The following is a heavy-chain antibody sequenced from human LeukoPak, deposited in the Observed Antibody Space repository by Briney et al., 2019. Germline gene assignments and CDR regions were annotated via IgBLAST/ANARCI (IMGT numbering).Heavy chain of an antibody. J-gene: IGHJ1*01. CDR3: ARAPAEIGGYYPEYFRH. Sequence: GGSLRLSCAASGFTLSRYRMHGVRQAPGKGLVWVSRIKRDGRTYYADSVKGRVTISSHQAKNQVHPQMNSLRAEDTGVYYCARAPAEIGGYYPEYFRHWGQGTPVSVSS. V-gene: IGHV3-74*01. D-gene: IGHD3-22*01. CDR2: IKRDGRT. CDR1: GFTLSRYR.